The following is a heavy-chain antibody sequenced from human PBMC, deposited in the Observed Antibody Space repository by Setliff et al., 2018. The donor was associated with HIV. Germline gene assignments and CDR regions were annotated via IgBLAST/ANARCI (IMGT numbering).Heavy chain of an antibody. D-gene: IGHD2-21*01. V-gene: IGHV1-2*06. CDR1: GYTFTGHY. CDR2: INGNSGGT. J-gene: IGHJ4*02. Sequence: ASVKVSCKASGYTFTGHYMHWVRQAPGQGLEWMGRINGNSGGTKYAEKFQGRVTMTRDPSISTAFMELYRLTSYDTAVYYCARQKDWMVVITGDLDSWGQGTLVTVSS. CDR3: ARQKDWMVVITGDLDS.